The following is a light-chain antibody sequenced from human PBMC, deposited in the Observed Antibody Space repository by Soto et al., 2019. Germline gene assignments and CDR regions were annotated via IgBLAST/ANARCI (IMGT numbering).Light chain of an antibody. CDR3: QQSYSTPRD. CDR1: QSISNS. V-gene: IGKV1-39*01. CDR2: AAS. J-gene: IGKJ5*01. Sequence: DIQLTQSPSSLSASVGDRLTITCRASQSISNSLNWYQQKPGRAPKLLIYAASSLQSGVPSRFSGSGSGTDFILTISSLQPEDFATYYCQQSYSTPRDFGQGTRLENK.